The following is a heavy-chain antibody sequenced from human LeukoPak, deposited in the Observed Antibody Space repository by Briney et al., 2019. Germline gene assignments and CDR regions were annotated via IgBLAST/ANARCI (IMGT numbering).Heavy chain of an antibody. J-gene: IGHJ6*03. CDR3: AKGNDILTGYYVPNYYYYYYMDV. D-gene: IGHD3-9*01. V-gene: IGHV3-23*01. Sequence: GGSLRLSCAASGFTFSDTWMHWVRQAPGKGLEWVSAIGGSGGSTYYADSVKGRFTISRDNSKNTLYLQMNSLRAEDTAVYYCAKGNDILTGYYVPNYYYYYYMDVWGKGTTVTVSS. CDR2: IGGSGGST. CDR1: GFTFSDTW.